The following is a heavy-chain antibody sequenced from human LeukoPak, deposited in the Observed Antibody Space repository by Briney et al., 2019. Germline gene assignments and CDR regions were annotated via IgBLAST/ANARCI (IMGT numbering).Heavy chain of an antibody. J-gene: IGHJ4*02. CDR1: GYTFTGYY. D-gene: IGHD3-9*01. V-gene: IGHV1-2*02. CDR2: INPNSGGT. Sequence: ASVKVSCKASGYTFTGYYMHWVRQAPGQGLEWMGWINPNSGGTNYAQKFQGRVTMTRDTSISTAYMELSRLRSDDTAVYYCAKDSGVLRYIDWLSYFDYWGQGSLVTVSS. CDR3: AKDSGVLRYIDWLSYFDY.